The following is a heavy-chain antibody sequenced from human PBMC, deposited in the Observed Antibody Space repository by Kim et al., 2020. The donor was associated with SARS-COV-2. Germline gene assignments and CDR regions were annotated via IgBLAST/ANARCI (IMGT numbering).Heavy chain of an antibody. V-gene: IGHV4-61*01. CDR1: GDSLDSGSYY. CDR3: ARANPSIQPRPFYF. CDR2: IYYGGST. D-gene: IGHD6-6*01. J-gene: IGHJ4*01. Sequence: SETLSLTCIVSGDSLDSGSYYWSWVRQPPGKGLEWIGYIYYGGSTNYNPSLKSRVTISIDTSQNKFSLKLKSVAAADTALYYCARANPSIQPRPFYF.